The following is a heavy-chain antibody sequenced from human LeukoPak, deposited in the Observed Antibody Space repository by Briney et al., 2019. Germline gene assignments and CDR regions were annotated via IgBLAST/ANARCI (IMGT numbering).Heavy chain of an antibody. CDR3: ARVVGYCSSTSCRTGVGYFDY. Sequence: ASVKVSCKASGYTFTGYYMHWVRQAPGQGLEWMGWINPNSGGTNYAQKFQGRVTMTRDTSISTAYMELSSLRSEDTAVYYCARVVGYCSSTSCRTGVGYFDYWGQGTLVTVSS. CDR2: INPNSGGT. CDR1: GYTFTGYY. V-gene: IGHV1-2*02. J-gene: IGHJ4*02. D-gene: IGHD2-2*01.